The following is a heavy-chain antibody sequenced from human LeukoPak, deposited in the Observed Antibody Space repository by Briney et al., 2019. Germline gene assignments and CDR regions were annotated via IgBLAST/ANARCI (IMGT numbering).Heavy chain of an antibody. J-gene: IGHJ4*02. CDR1: GGSISSYY. D-gene: IGHD6-25*01. V-gene: IGHV4-59*01. Sequence: SETLSLTCTVSGGSISSYYWSWIRQPPGKGLEWIGYIYYSGSTNYNPSLKSRATISVDTSKNQFSLKLSSVTAADTAVYYCARDSADSSGFDYWGQGTLVTVSS. CDR3: ARDSADSSGFDY. CDR2: IYYSGST.